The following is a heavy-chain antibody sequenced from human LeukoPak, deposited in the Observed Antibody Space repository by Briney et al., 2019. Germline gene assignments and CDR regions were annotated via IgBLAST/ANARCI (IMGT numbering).Heavy chain of an antibody. Sequence: SETLSLTCSVSGGSISLSYYYWGWIRQPPGKALEWIGSVYYSGTTSYNPSLKSRVTISVDTSKNQFSLKLSSVTAADTAVYYCARADYDSSGYYYVRNWFDPWGQGTLVTVSS. J-gene: IGHJ5*02. CDR2: VYYSGTT. CDR1: GGSISLSYYY. V-gene: IGHV4-39*07. CDR3: ARADYDSSGYYYVRNWFDP. D-gene: IGHD3-22*01.